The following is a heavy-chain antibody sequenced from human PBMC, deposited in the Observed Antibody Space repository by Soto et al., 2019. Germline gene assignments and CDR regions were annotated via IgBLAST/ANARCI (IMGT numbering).Heavy chain of an antibody. CDR2: INAGNGNT. D-gene: IGHD1-26*01. CDR3: ARGGAGATYDAFDI. Sequence: ASVKVSCKASGYTFTSYAMHWVRQAPGQRLEWMGWINAGNGNTKYSQKFQGRVTITRDTSASTAYMELSSLRSEDTAVYYCARGGAGATYDAFDIWGQGTMVTVSS. J-gene: IGHJ3*02. V-gene: IGHV1-3*01. CDR1: GYTFTSYA.